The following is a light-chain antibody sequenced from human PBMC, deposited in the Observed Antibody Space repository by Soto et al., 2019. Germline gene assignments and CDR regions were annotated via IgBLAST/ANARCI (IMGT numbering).Light chain of an antibody. CDR2: GNI. J-gene: IGLJ2*01. V-gene: IGLV1-40*01. Sequence: QSVLTQPPSVSGAPGQRVTTSCTGSTSNIGAGYDVHWYQQLPGTAPKLLIYGNINRPSGVPDRFSGSKSDTSASLAITGLQAEDEADYYCQSYDSSLSGSRVFGGGTKLTVL. CDR3: QSYDSSLSGSRV. CDR1: TSNIGAGYD.